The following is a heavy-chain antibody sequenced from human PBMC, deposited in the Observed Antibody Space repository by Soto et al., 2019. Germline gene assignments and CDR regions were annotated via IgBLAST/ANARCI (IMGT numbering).Heavy chain of an antibody. J-gene: IGHJ5*02. CDR1: GYTFTSYY. Sequence: ASVKVSCKASGYTFTSYYMHWVRQAPGQGLEWMGIINPSGGSTSYAQKFQGRVTMTRDTSTSTVYMELSSLRSEDTAVYYCAIDPSITIFGVVIISAFGWFDPWGQGTLVTVSS. CDR3: AIDPSITIFGVVIISAFGWFDP. V-gene: IGHV1-46*03. D-gene: IGHD3-3*01. CDR2: INPSGGST.